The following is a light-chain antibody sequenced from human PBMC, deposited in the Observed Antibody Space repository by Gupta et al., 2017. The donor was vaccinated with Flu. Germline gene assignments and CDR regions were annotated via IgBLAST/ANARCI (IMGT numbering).Light chain of an antibody. CDR1: QGITSD. J-gene: IGKJ4*01. CDR3: QQRNDWPLT. CDR2: DSS. Sequence: PVTLSWSPGERATLSCRASQGITSDLAWYQQKPGQPPRLLIYDSSTRAAGIPVRFSGSGYGTDFTLTISSLEPEDFAVYYCQQRNDWPLTFGGGTEVEIK. V-gene: IGKV3D-11*01.